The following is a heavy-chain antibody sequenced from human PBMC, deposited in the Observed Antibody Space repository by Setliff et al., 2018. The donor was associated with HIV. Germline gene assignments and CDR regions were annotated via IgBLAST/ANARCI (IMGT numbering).Heavy chain of an antibody. CDR1: GYSISNGYY. J-gene: IGHJ4*02. CDR3: ARLRYYYDSSGYSYYFDY. V-gene: IGHV4-38-2*01. CDR2: IYHSGST. D-gene: IGHD3-22*01. Sequence: SETLSLTCGVSGYSISNGYYWGWIRQPPGKGLEWIGSIYHSGSTYYNPSLKSRVTISVDTSKNQFSLKLSSVTAADTAVYYCARLRYYYDSSGYSYYFDYWGQGTLVTVSS.